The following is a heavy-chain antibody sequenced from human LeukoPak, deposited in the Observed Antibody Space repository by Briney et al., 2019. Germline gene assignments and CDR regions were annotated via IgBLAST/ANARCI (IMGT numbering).Heavy chain of an antibody. CDR3: ARKLGAFDI. CDR1: GFTLTSYN. Sequence: GGSLRLSCAASGFTLTSYNMNWVRQAPGKGLEWVSSITSSSDYIYYADSVKGRFTVSRDNAKNSLYLQMNSLRAEDTAVYYCARKLGAFDIWGQGTMVTVSS. D-gene: IGHD6-13*01. J-gene: IGHJ3*02. CDR2: ITSSSDYI. V-gene: IGHV3-21*01.